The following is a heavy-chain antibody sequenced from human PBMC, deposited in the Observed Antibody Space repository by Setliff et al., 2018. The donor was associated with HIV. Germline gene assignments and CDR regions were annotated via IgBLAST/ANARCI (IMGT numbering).Heavy chain of an antibody. J-gene: IGHJ4*02. V-gene: IGHV3-30*18. D-gene: IGHD2-21*01. Sequence: AGSLTLSCAASGLAFSIQGMHWVRQAPGKGLEWVAIISYDGTSKHYADSVKGRFTISRDNSKNTLYLHMNNLRGDDTAVYYCAKGCGGAGFCYYADYWGQGTVVTVSS. CDR1: GLAFSIQG. CDR2: ISYDGTSK. CDR3: AKGCGGAGFCYYADY.